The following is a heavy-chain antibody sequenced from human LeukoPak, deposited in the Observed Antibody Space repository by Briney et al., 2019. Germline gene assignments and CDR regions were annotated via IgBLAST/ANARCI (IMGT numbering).Heavy chain of an antibody. D-gene: IGHD6-13*01. CDR3: ARVPLRSSSDYFDQ. J-gene: IGHJ4*02. CDR2: IYYSGST. V-gene: IGHV4-59*12. CDR1: GGSISSYY. Sequence: SETLSLTFTVSGGSISSYYWSWIRQPPGKGLEWIGYIYYSGSTNYNPSLKSRVNISVDTSTNQFSLSLTSVTAADTAVYYCARVPLRSSSDYFDQWGQGTQVSVSS.